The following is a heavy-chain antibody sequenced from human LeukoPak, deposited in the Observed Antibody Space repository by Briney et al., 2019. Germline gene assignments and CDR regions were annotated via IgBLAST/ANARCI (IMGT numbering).Heavy chain of an antibody. Sequence: QPGGSLRLSXAASGFTFSSYWMHWVRQAPGKGMVWVSRINSDGSSTSYADSVKGRFTISRDNAKNTLYLQMNSLRAEDTAVYYCARDGSSREYYFDYWGQGTLVTVSS. CDR2: INSDGSST. D-gene: IGHD6-6*01. V-gene: IGHV3-74*01. J-gene: IGHJ4*02. CDR1: GFTFSSYW. CDR3: ARDGSSREYYFDY.